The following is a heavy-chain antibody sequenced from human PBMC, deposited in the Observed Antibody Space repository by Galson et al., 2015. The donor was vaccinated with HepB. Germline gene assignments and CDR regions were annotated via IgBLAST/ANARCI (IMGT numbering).Heavy chain of an antibody. D-gene: IGHD2-2*01. CDR1: GFTFSNAW. CDR2: IKSKTDGGTT. V-gene: IGHV3-15*01. Sequence: SLRLSCAASGFTFSNAWVSWVRQAPGKGLEWVGRIKSKTDGGTTDYAAPVKGRFTISRDDSKNTLYLQMNSLKTEDTAVYYCTTAFEVLAGGAFDIWGQGTMVTVSS. CDR3: TTAFEVLAGGAFDI. J-gene: IGHJ3*02.